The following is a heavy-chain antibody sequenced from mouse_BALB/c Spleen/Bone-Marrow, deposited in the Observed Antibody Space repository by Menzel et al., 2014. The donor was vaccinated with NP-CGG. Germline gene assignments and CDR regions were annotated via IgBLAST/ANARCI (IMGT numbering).Heavy chain of an antibody. Sequence: EVQRVESGGGLVKPGGSLKLSCAASGFAFSSYDMSWVRQTPEKRPEWVAYISSGGGSTYYADTVKGRFTISRDNAKNTLYLQMSSLKSEDTAMYYCARQILRGFGYWGQGTPVTVSA. CDR1: GFAFSSYD. V-gene: IGHV5-12-1*01. J-gene: IGHJ3*02. CDR2: ISSGGGST. CDR3: ARQILRGFGY. D-gene: IGHD1-1*01.